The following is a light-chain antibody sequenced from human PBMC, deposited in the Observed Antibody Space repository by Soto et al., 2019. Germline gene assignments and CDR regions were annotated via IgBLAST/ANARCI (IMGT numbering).Light chain of an antibody. CDR3: QQYQNYPWT. Sequence: DIQMTQSPASLSASVEDRVTIACRASQSISSWLAWYQQKPGKAPKLLIYDASSLESGVPSRFSGSGSGTEFTLTISSLQPDDFATYYCQQYQNYPWTFGQGTKVDIK. CDR2: DAS. V-gene: IGKV1-5*01. J-gene: IGKJ1*01. CDR1: QSISSW.